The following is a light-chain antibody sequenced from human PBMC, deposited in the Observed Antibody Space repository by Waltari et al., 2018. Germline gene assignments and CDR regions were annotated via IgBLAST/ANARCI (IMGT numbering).Light chain of an antibody. Sequence: DVQMTQSPSTLSASVGDSVTINCRASQSLSGWLAWYQQKPGKAPHLLIYKTSTLERGVPSRFSGSGSGTEFTLTISSLQPDDFATYYCQQYNNGFTFGPGTKVEIK. CDR2: KTS. V-gene: IGKV1-5*03. CDR3: QQYNNGFT. J-gene: IGKJ3*01. CDR1: QSLSGW.